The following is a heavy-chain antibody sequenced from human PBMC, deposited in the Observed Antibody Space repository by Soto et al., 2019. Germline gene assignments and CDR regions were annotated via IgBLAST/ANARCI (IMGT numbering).Heavy chain of an antibody. CDR1: GYTFTNYY. V-gene: IGHV1-46*01. CDR3: ARAKTRSGGLDY. D-gene: IGHD6-25*01. Sequence: ASVKVSCKASGYTFTNYYMHWVRQAPGQGIEWMGIINPSGGSTSYAQKFQGRVTLTRDTSTSTVYMELSSLRSEDTAVYYCARAKTRSGGLDYWGLGTLVTVYS. J-gene: IGHJ4*02. CDR2: INPSGGST.